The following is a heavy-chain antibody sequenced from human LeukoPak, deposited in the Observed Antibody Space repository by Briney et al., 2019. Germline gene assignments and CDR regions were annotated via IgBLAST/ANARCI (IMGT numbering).Heavy chain of an antibody. CDR1: GGSMSSSSYN. J-gene: IGHJ4*02. CDR3: ARSISAALEY. D-gene: IGHD6-13*01. CDR2: IYYTGGT. Sequence: SETLSLTCTVSGGSMSSSSYNWAWIRQPPGKGLEWIGSIYYTGGTYYYPSLKSRVTISVDTSKSQFSLKLNSVTAADTAVYYCARSISAALEYWGQGTLVTVSS. V-gene: IGHV4-39*01.